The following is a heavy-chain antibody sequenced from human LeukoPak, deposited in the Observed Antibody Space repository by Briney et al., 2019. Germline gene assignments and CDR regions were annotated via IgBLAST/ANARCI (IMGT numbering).Heavy chain of an antibody. CDR2: IYWDDNK. J-gene: IGHJ4*02. V-gene: IGHV2-5*02. D-gene: IGHD2-8*01. CDR3: AHKTKVFFFDY. Sequence: ESGPPLVKPTQTLTLTCTFSGFSPSTSGVGVGWIRQPPGKALEWLALIYWDDNKYYNPFLKSRLTITKDTPKNQVVLTMTNMDPVDTATYYCAHKTKVFFFDYWGKGTLVTVSS. CDR1: GFSPSTSGVG.